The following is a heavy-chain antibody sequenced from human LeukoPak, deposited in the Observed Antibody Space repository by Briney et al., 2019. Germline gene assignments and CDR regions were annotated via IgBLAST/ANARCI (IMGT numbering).Heavy chain of an antibody. J-gene: IGHJ3*02. CDR3: AKVGTQDDAFDI. Sequence: QTGGSLRLSCAASGFTFSSYGMSWVRQAPGKGLEWVSAISGSGGSTYYADSVKGRFTISRDNSKNTLYLQMNSLRAEDTAVYYCAKVGTQDDAFDIWGQGTMVTVSS. D-gene: IGHD3/OR15-3a*01. CDR2: ISGSGGST. V-gene: IGHV3-23*01. CDR1: GFTFSSYG.